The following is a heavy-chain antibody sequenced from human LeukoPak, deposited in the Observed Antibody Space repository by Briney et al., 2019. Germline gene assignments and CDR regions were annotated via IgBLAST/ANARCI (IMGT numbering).Heavy chain of an antibody. V-gene: IGHV3-23*01. CDR1: GFTFSSYG. D-gene: IGHD3-3*01. J-gene: IGHJ4*02. Sequence: GGTLRLSCAASGFTFSSYGMSWVRQAPGKGLEWVSAISGSGGSTYYADSVKGRFTISRDNAKNSLYLQMNSLRAEDTAIYYCASPSYNFWSGYYVYWGQGTLVTVSS. CDR2: ISGSGGST. CDR3: ASPSYNFWSGYYVY.